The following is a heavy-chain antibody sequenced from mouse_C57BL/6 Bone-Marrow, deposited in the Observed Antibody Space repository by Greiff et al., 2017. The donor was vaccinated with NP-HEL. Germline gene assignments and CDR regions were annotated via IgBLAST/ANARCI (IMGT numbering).Heavy chain of an antibody. Sequence: QVQLQQPGAELVMPGASVKLSCKASGYTFTSYWMQWVKQRPGQGLEWIGEIDPSDSYTNYNQKFKGKSTLTVDKSSSTAYMQLSSLTSEDSAVYYCARFGTKDYFDYWGQGTTLTVSS. D-gene: IGHD4-1*01. CDR1: GYTFTSYW. CDR2: IDPSDSYT. CDR3: ARFGTKDYFDY. J-gene: IGHJ2*01. V-gene: IGHV1-69*01.